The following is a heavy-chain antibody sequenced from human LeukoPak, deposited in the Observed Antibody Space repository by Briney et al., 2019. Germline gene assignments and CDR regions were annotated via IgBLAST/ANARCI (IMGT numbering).Heavy chain of an antibody. Sequence: GGSLRHSCAASGFTFSSYSMNWVRQAPGKGLEWVSSISSSSSYIYYADSVKGRFTISRDNAKNSLYLQMNSLRAEDTAVYYCARDGVRNIAALSLAYWGQGTVVTVSS. D-gene: IGHD6-13*01. V-gene: IGHV3-21*01. CDR3: ARDGVRNIAALSLAY. CDR2: ISSSSSYI. J-gene: IGHJ4*02. CDR1: GFTFSSYS.